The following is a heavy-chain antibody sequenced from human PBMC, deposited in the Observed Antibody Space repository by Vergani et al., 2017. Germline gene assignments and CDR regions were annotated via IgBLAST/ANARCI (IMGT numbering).Heavy chain of an antibody. CDR2: INPNSGGT. J-gene: IGHJ4*02. D-gene: IGHD6-19*01. CDR3: ATEGPGIAVAGTAFGY. CDR1: GYSFTGYY. Sequence: QVQLVQSGAEMKKPGASVKVSCKASGYSFTGYYMHWVRQAPGQGLEWMGWINPNSGGTNSAQKFQGRVTMTRDTSISTAYMELSSLRSEDTAVYYCATEGPGIAVAGTAFGYWGQGTLVTVSS. V-gene: IGHV1-2*02.